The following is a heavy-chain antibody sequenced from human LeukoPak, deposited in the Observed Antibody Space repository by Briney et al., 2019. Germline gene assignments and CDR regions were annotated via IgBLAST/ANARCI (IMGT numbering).Heavy chain of an antibody. CDR3: ARVLRHQDGGKKLAYFDY. Sequence: SETLSLTCAVYGGSFSGYYWSWIRQPPGKGLEWIGEINHSGSTNYNPSLKSRVTISVDTSKNQFSLKLSSVTAADTAVYYCARVLRHQDGGKKLAYFDYWGQGTLVTVSS. CDR2: INHSGST. D-gene: IGHD4-23*01. J-gene: IGHJ4*02. V-gene: IGHV4-34*01. CDR1: GGSFSGYY.